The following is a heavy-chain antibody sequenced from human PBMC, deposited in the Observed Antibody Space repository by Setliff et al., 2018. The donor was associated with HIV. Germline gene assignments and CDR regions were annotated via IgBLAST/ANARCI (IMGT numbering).Heavy chain of an antibody. CDR3: ARGCYDYTWGSHRDYYYYYVDV. Sequence: PGGSLRLSCAASGFTVRSNYMSWVRQSPGKGLEWVSVIYSSGGTDYADSVKGRITVSRDNSKNMLYLQVNRLRAEDTAVYYCARGCYDYTWGSHRDYYYYYVDVWGKGTTVTVSS. V-gene: IGHV3-53*01. CDR2: IYSSGGT. J-gene: IGHJ6*03. D-gene: IGHD3-16*02. CDR1: GFTVRSNY.